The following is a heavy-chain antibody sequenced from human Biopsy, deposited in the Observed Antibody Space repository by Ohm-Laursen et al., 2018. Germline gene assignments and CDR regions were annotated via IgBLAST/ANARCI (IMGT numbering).Heavy chain of an antibody. V-gene: IGHV1-46*01. D-gene: IGHD3-9*01. J-gene: IGHJ6*02. Sequence: SVKVSCKASGYSFTKYYINWVRQAPGQGLEWMGIINPTGGTTSYAEKFQGRVTLTRDTSTGTVYLELNSLIYEDTALYYCARDETGSSVFGPYYYGMDVWGQGTTVTVS. CDR2: INPTGGTT. CDR3: ARDETGSSVFGPYYYGMDV. CDR1: GYSFTKYY.